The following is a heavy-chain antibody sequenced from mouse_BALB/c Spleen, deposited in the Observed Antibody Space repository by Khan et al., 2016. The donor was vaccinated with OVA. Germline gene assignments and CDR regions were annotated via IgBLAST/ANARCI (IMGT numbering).Heavy chain of an antibody. Sequence: QVQLKQSGPGLVAPSQTLSITCTVSGFSLSNSGVHWVRQPPGKGLEWLGVIWAGGSTNHHSALMSRLSISKDDSKSQVFLQMNSLQTDDTAMYYCARAFYNGAWFAYWGQGTLVTVSA. CDR3: ARAFYNGAWFAY. D-gene: IGHD1-3*01. J-gene: IGHJ3*01. CDR1: GFSLSNSG. CDR2: IWAGGST. V-gene: IGHV2-9*02.